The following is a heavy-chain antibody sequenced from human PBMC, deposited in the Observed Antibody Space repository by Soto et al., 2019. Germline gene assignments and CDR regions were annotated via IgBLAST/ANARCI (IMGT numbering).Heavy chain of an antibody. CDR3: ARVKTSNEWLVLPFDY. J-gene: IGHJ4*02. D-gene: IGHD6-19*01. CDR1: GYTFTSYG. V-gene: IGHV1-18*01. Sequence: ASVKVSCKASGYTFTSYGISWVRQAPGQGLEWMGWISAYNGNTNYAQKFQGRVTMTTDTSTSTVYMELRSLRSDDTAVYYCARVKTSNEWLVLPFDYWGQGALVTVSS. CDR2: ISAYNGNT.